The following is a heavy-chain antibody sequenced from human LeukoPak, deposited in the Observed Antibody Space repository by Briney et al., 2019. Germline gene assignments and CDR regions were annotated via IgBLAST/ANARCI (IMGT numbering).Heavy chain of an antibody. CDR3: AKVSPEPLKYYYDGSGYYYLSAFDI. V-gene: IGHV3-23*01. D-gene: IGHD3-22*01. J-gene: IGHJ3*02. CDR1: GFTFSSYA. Sequence: GGSLRLSCAASGFTFSSYAMNWVRQAPGKGLEWVSGISGSGGSTYYADSVKGRFTISRDNSKNTLYLQMNSLRADDTAVYYCAKVSPEPLKYYYDGSGYYYLSAFDIWGQGTVVTVSS. CDR2: ISGSGGST.